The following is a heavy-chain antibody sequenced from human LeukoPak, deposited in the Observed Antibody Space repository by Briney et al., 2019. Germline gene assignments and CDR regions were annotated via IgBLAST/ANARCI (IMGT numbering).Heavy chain of an antibody. CDR1: GFTVSTNY. Sequence: PGGSLRLSCAASGFTVSTNYMSWVRQAPGKGLEWVSVIYSDGRTYYADSVRGRFTISRDNSENTLYLQMDSLRAEDTAVYYCTRLLPSSHHFFDSWGQGTLVTVSS. D-gene: IGHD6-6*01. CDR3: TRLLPSSHHFFDS. J-gene: IGHJ4*02. CDR2: IYSDGRT. V-gene: IGHV3-53*01.